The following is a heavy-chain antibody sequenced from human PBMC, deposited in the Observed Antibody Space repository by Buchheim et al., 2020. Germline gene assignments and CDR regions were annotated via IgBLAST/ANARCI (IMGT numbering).Heavy chain of an antibody. D-gene: IGHD2-2*01. V-gene: IGHV3-23*01. Sequence: EVQLLESGGGLVQPGGSLRLSCAAAGFTFSSYAMNWVRQAPGEGLEWVSVISGSGDSTYYADSVKGRFTISRDNSKNTLYLQMNTLSAEDTAVYYCATVASSSIDYWGQGTL. J-gene: IGHJ4*02. CDR1: GFTFSSYA. CDR3: ATVASSSIDY. CDR2: ISGSGDST.